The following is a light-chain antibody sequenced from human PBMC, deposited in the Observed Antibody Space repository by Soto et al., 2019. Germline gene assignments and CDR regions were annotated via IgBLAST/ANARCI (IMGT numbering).Light chain of an antibody. Sequence: DIVMTQSPLSLPVTPGEPASISCRSSQSLLHSNGHKYLDWYLQKPGHSPQLLIYLGSNRASGVPDRFSGSGSGTDLTLKISRVEAEDVGVYYCMQTLQTPYTFGQGTKLEIK. CDR3: MQTLQTPYT. CDR2: LGS. CDR1: QSLLHSNGHKY. J-gene: IGKJ2*01. V-gene: IGKV2-28*01.